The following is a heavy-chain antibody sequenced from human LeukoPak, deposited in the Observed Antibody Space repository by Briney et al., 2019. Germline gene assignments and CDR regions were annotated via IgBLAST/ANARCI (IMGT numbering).Heavy chain of an antibody. J-gene: IGHJ4*02. Sequence: GGSLRLSCAASGFTFSSYSINWVRQAPGKGLEWVSSISSSSSYIYYADSVKGRFTISRDNAKNSLYLQMNSLRAEDTAVYYCARGATRLRYYFDYWGQGTLVTVSS. V-gene: IGHV3-21*01. CDR2: ISSSSSYI. D-gene: IGHD1-26*01. CDR1: GFTFSSYS. CDR3: ARGATRLRYYFDY.